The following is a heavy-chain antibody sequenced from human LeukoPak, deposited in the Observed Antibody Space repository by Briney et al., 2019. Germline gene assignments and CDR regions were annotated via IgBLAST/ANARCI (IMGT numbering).Heavy chain of an antibody. Sequence: SETLSLTCTVSGGSISSGGYYWSWIRQHPGKGLEWIGYIYYSGSTYYNPSLKSRVTISVDTSKNQFSLKLSSVTAADTAVYYCARGRRVVVTEARGYFDYWGQGTLVTVSS. CDR1: GGSISSGGYY. D-gene: IGHD3-22*01. V-gene: IGHV4-31*03. J-gene: IGHJ4*02. CDR3: ARGRRVVVTEARGYFDY. CDR2: IYYSGST.